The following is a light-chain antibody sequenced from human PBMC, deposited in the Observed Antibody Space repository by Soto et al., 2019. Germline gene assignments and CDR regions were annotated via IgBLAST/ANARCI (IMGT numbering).Light chain of an antibody. CDR3: QSYDHSLSGRV. V-gene: IGLV1-40*01. CDR2: ANK. J-gene: IGLJ1*01. CDR1: SSNIGAGYD. Sequence: QSVLTQPPSVSGAPGQRVTISCTGSSSNIGAGYDVHWYQQLPGTAPKLLIYANKNRPSGVPDRFSASKSGTSASLAITGLQAEDEADYYCQSYDHSLSGRVFGTGTKLTVL.